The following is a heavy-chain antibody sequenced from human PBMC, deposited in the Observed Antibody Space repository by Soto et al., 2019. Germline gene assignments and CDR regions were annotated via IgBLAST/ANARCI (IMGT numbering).Heavy chain of an antibody. CDR3: AKAYYYGSGSYYFSEAYYYYYYMDV. D-gene: IGHD3-10*01. CDR2: ISGSGGST. J-gene: IGHJ6*03. Sequence: EVQLLESGGGLVQPGGSLRLSCAASGFTFSSYAMNWVRQAPGKGLEWVSAISGSGGSTYYADSVKGRFTISRDNSTNTLYRQMISLRAEDTAVYYCAKAYYYGSGSYYFSEAYYYYYYMDVWGKGTTVTVSS. CDR1: GFTFSSYA. V-gene: IGHV3-23*01.